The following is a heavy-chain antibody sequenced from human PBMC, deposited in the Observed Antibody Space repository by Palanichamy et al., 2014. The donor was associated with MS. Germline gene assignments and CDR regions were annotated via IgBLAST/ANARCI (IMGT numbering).Heavy chain of an antibody. CDR1: GGTFSTYP. Sequence: QVQLVQSGAEVKKPGSSVKVSCKASGGTFSTYPISWVRQAPGQGLEWMGRIIPILGIPNYAQKFQGRVTITADKSTSTAYMELGRLTSEDKAVFYCAKSSGFSSTWSDFDLWGQGTLVTVSS. D-gene: IGHD6-13*01. V-gene: IGHV1-69*04. CDR3: AKSSGFSSTWSDFDL. CDR2: IIPILGIP. J-gene: IGHJ4*02.